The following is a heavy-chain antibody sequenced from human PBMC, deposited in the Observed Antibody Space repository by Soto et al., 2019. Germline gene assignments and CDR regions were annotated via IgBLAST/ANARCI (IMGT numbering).Heavy chain of an antibody. J-gene: IGHJ5*02. Sequence: KTSETLSLTCAVSGGSISSGTWWSWVRQPPGRGLEWIGEIYHSGSPNYSPSLRSRVTMSVDKSKNLFSLRLSSVTAADSALYYCARRVPAAPNWFDPWGQGTLVTVSS. V-gene: IGHV4-4*02. CDR1: GGSISSGTW. CDR2: IYHSGSP. D-gene: IGHD2-2*01. CDR3: ARRVPAAPNWFDP.